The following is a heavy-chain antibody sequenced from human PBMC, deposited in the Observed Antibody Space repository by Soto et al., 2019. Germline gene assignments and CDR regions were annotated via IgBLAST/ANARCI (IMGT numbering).Heavy chain of an antibody. CDR2: IHRASTYI. CDR3: ARRAVTTYHFFDY. Sequence: EVQLVESGGGLVKPGGSLRLSCATSGFTFSSFDMDWVRQAPGKGLEWVSSIHRASTYIYYADSVRGRFTISRDNAKSSLYLQMTILPVEDTAVYYCARRAVTTYHFFDYWGQGALVTVSS. J-gene: IGHJ4*02. D-gene: IGHD4-17*01. V-gene: IGHV3-21*06. CDR1: GFTFSSFD.